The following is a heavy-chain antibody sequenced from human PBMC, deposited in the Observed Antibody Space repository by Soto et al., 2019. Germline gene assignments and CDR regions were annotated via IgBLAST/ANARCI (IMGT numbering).Heavy chain of an antibody. J-gene: IGHJ6*03. D-gene: IGHD3-10*01. Sequence: GGSLRLSCAASGFTFSNAWMSWVRQAPGKGLEWVGRIKSKTDGGTTDYAAPVKGRFTISRDDSKNTLYLQMNSLKTEDTAVYYCTTVRRGLKFYYYMDVWGKGTTVTVSS. V-gene: IGHV3-15*01. CDR1: GFTFSNAW. CDR2: IKSKTDGGTT. CDR3: TTVRRGLKFYYYMDV.